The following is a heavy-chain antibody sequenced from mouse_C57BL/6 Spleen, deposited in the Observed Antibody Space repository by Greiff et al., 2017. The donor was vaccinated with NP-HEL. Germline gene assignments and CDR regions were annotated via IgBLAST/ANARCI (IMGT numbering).Heavy chain of an antibody. Sequence: EVKLQESGGGLVKPGGSLKLSCAASGFTFSDYGMHWVRQAPEKGLEWVAYISSGSSTIYYADTVKGRFTISRDNAKNTLFLQMTSLRSEDTAMYYCSGSSHWYFDVWGTGTTVTVSS. D-gene: IGHD1-1*01. CDR1: GFTFSDYG. CDR2: ISSGSSTI. V-gene: IGHV5-17*01. CDR3: SGSSHWYFDV. J-gene: IGHJ1*03.